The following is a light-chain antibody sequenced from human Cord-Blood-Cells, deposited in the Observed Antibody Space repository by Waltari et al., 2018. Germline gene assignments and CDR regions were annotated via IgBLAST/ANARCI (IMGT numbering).Light chain of an antibody. J-gene: IGLJ3*02. Sequence: QSVLTQPPSASGTPGQRVTISCSGSSSNTGSNTVNWYQQLPGTAPKLLIYSNKHRPSGVPDRFSGSKSGTSASLAISGLQSEDEADYYCAAWDDSLNGPVFGGGTKLTVL. CDR2: SNK. CDR1: SSNTGSNT. V-gene: IGLV1-44*01. CDR3: AAWDDSLNGPV.